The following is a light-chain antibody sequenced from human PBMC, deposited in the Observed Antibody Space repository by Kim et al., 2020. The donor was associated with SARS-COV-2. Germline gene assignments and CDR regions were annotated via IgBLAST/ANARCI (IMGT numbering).Light chain of an antibody. Sequence: TAERAKTTCRANNMGRKAVHWYQQTPGQDPVLVIYSDSNRPSGIPARFSGSNPGNTTTLTISRIEAGDEADYYCQVWDSSSHLFYVFGTGTKVTVL. J-gene: IGLJ1*01. CDR1: NMGRKA. CDR3: QVWDSSSHLFYV. CDR2: SDS. V-gene: IGLV3-12*01.